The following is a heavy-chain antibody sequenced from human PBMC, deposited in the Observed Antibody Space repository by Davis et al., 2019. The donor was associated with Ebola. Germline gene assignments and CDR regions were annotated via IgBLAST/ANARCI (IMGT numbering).Heavy chain of an antibody. CDR3: TRTPAAGL. CDR2: IKSKTDGGTI. CDR1: GFTFSGSA. V-gene: IGHV3-15*01. D-gene: IGHD6-13*01. Sequence: PGGSLRLSCAASGFTFSGSAMHWVRQASGKGLEWVGRIKSKTDGGTIDYAAPVKGRFTISRDDSKNTLYLQMNSLKSEDTAVYYCTRTPAAGLWGQGTLVTVSS. J-gene: IGHJ4*02.